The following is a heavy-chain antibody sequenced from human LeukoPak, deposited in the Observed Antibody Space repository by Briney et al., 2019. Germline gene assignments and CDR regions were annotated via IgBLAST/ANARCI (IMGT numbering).Heavy chain of an antibody. CDR1: GGSISSGGYS. CDR3: ARGHSSSWDPFDY. Sequence: PSETLSLTCAVSGGSISSGGYSWSWIRQPPGKGLEWIGYIYHSGSTYYNPSLKSRVTISVDRSKNQFSLKLSSVTAADTAVYYCARGHSSSWDPFDYWGQGTLVTVSS. J-gene: IGHJ4*02. V-gene: IGHV4-30-2*01. CDR2: IYHSGST. D-gene: IGHD6-13*01.